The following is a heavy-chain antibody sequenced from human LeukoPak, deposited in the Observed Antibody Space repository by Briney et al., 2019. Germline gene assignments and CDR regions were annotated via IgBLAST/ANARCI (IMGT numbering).Heavy chain of an antibody. CDR3: ARTWELQACMDV. CDR2: ISPDSNYK. D-gene: IGHD1-26*01. J-gene: IGHJ6*03. V-gene: IGHV3-21*01. CDR1: GFTFSTYS. Sequence: GGSLRLSCAASGFTFSTYSMNWLRLAPGKGLEWVSSISPDSNYKYYADSVKGRFTISRDNSKNTLYLQMNSLRAEDTAVYYCARTWELQACMDVWGKGTTVTVSS.